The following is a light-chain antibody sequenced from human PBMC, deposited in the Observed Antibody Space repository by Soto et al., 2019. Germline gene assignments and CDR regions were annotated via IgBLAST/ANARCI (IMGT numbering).Light chain of an antibody. CDR3: QQYGSSQS. J-gene: IGKJ1*01. CDR2: GAS. V-gene: IGKV3-20*01. Sequence: EIVLTQSPGTLSLSPGERATLSCRASQSVSSSYLAWYQQKHGKAPRLLIYGASSRATGIPDRFSGSGSGTDFTLTISRLEPEEFAVYYCQQYGSSQSFGQGTKVEIK. CDR1: QSVSSSY.